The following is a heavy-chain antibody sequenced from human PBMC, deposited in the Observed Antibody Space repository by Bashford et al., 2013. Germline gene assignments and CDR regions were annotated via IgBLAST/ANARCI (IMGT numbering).Heavy chain of an antibody. V-gene: IGHV5-51*01. J-gene: IGHJ4*02. CDR1: GYTFTNSW. CDR2: IYPGDSDT. D-gene: IGHD5-12*01. Sequence: GESLKISCRGFGYTFTNSWIGWVRQMPGKGLEWMGIIYPGDSDTRYSPSFRGQVTISADESISTAYLQWSRLKASDTAIYYCARRHSGDDDELEFWGQGTLVTVSS. CDR3: ARRHSGDDDELEF.